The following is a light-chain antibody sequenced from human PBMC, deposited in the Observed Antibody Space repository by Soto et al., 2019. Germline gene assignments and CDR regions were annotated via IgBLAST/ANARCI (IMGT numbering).Light chain of an antibody. J-gene: IGLJ1*01. V-gene: IGLV2-14*03. Sequence: QSALTQAASVSGSPGQSITISCTGTSSDIGTYNYVSWYQHHPGKAPKLVIYDVSYRPSGVSNRFSGSKSGNTASLTISGLQAEDEADYYCSSYTSSSTLYVFGTGTKLTVL. CDR1: SSDIGTYNY. CDR2: DVS. CDR3: SSYTSSSTLYV.